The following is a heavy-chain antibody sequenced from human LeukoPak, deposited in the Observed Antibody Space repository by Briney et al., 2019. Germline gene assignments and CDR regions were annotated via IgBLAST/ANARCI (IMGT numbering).Heavy chain of an antibody. D-gene: IGHD3-22*01. V-gene: IGHV4-59*01. J-gene: IGHJ6*02. CDR3: ARVISGYPPFMDV. CDR1: GGSISSYY. CDR2: IYYSGST. Sequence: SETLSLTCTVSGGSISSYYWSWIRQPPGRGLEWIGYIYYSGSTNYNPSLKSRVTISVDTSKNQFSLKPSSVTAADTAVYYCARVISGYPPFMDVWGQGTTVTVSS.